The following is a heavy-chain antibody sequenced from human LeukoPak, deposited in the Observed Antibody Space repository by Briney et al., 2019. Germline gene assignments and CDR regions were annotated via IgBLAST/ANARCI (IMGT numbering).Heavy chain of an antibody. CDR1: GFTFDDYA. CDR2: ISWNSGSI. D-gene: IGHD3-3*01. Sequence: GGSLRLSCAASGFTFDDYAMHWVRQAPGKGLEWVSSISWNSGSIGYADSVKGRFTISRDNAKNSLFLQMNSLRAEDTAVYYCAKYYDFWSGQRYYFHYWGQGTLVTVPS. J-gene: IGHJ4*02. V-gene: IGHV3-9*01. CDR3: AKYYDFWSGQRYYFHY.